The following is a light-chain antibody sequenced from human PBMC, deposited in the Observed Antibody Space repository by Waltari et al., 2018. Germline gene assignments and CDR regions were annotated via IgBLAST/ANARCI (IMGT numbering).Light chain of an antibody. CDR2: DVS. J-gene: IGLJ2*01. V-gene: IGLV2-14*03. CDR3: SSYISSSTLEL. CDR1: SSDVGGYNY. Sequence: HSALTQPASVSGSPGQSITISCTGTSSDVGGYNYVSWYQQHPGKAPKLMIYDVSNRPSGGSNRFSGSKSGNTASLTISGLQAEDEADYYCSSYISSSTLELFGGGTSLTVL.